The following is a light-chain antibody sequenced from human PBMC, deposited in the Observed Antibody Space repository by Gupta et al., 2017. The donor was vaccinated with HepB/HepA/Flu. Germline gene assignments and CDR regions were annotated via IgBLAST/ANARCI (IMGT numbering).Light chain of an antibody. CDR3: QQDGSSPRT. V-gene: IGKV3-20*01. CDR1: QSVSSSY. Sequence: EIVLTQSPGTLSLSPGERATLSCRASQSVSSSYLAWYPQKPGQAPRLLIYGASSRATGIPDRFSGSGSGTEFTLTISRLEPEDFAVYFCQQDGSSPRTFGQGTKVEIQ. J-gene: IGKJ1*01. CDR2: GAS.